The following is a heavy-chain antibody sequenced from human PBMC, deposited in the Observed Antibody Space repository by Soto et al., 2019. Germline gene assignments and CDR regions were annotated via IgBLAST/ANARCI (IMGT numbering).Heavy chain of an antibody. CDR2: IFYSGNT. J-gene: IGHJ4*02. V-gene: IGHV4-39*01. Sequence: SETLSLTCTVSGGSITSSSHYWGWIRQPPGKGLEWIGSIFYSGNTYNNPSLRSRVTISVDTSKNHFSLKLSSVTAADTAVYYCARRPHCSRGVCRTVYFDYWGQGTLVTVSS. CDR3: ARRPHCSRGVCRTVYFDY. CDR1: GGSITSSSHY. D-gene: IGHD2-2*01.